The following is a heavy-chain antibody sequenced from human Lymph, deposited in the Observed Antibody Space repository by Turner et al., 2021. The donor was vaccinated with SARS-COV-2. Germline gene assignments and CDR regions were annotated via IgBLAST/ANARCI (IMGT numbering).Heavy chain of an antibody. V-gene: IGHV3-33*01. CDR3: AREGVGGGTTGFDY. Sequence: QVRLVESGGGVVQPGRSLTLPFAASGFTFSSYGMHWVRQAPGKGLEWVAVIWYDGSKKYYADYVKGRFTISRDNSKNTLYLQMSRLRAEDTAVYYCAREGVGGGTTGFDYWGQGTLVTVSS. CDR1: GFTFSSYG. D-gene: IGHD1-26*01. J-gene: IGHJ4*02. CDR2: IWYDGSKK.